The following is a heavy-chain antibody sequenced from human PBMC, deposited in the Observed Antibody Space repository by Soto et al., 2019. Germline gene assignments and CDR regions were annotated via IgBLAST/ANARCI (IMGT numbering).Heavy chain of an antibody. Sequence: QVPLVQSGAEVKKPGASVKVSCKASGYTFTSYGISWVRQAPGQGLEWMGWISAYNGNTNYAQKLQGRVTMTTDTSTSTAYMELRSLRSDDTAVYYCARDIQEVGYSGYDGAYYFDYWGQGTLVTVSS. CDR3: ARDIQEVGYSGYDGAYYFDY. CDR2: ISAYNGNT. D-gene: IGHD5-12*01. CDR1: GYTFTSYG. J-gene: IGHJ4*02. V-gene: IGHV1-18*04.